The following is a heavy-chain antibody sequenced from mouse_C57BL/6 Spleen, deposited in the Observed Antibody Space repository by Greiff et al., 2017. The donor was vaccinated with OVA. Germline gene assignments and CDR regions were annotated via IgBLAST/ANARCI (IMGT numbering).Heavy chain of an antibody. CDR2: LYWDDDK. D-gene: IGHD1-1*01. CDR3: ARSSLYYGSSYWYFDV. V-gene: IGHV8-12*01. J-gene: IGHJ1*03. CDR1: GFSLSTSGMG. Sequence: QVTLKESGPGILQSSQTLSLTCSFSGFSLSTSGMGVSWIRQPSGKGLEWLAHLYWDDDKRYTPSLKSRPTIYKDTSRNQVFLKITSVDTADTATYYCARSSLYYGSSYWYFDVWGTGTTVTVSS.